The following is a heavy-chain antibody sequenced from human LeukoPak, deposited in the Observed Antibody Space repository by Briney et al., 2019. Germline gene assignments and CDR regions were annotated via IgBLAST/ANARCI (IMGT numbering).Heavy chain of an antibody. CDR2: ISGSGGST. Sequence: GGSLRLSCAASGFTFSSYAMSWVRQAPGKGLEWVSAISGSGGSTYYADSVKGRFTTSRDNSKKTLYLQMNSLRAEDTAVYYCAQEVPATDYYDSSGYGVLYYWGQGTLVTVSS. V-gene: IGHV3-23*01. D-gene: IGHD3-22*01. J-gene: IGHJ4*02. CDR1: GFTFSSYA. CDR3: AQEVPATDYYDSSGYGVLYY.